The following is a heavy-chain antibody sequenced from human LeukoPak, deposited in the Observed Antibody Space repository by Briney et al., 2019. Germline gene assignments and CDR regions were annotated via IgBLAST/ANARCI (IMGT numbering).Heavy chain of an antibody. CDR1: GGSFSGYY. V-gene: IGHV4-34*01. D-gene: IGHD3-10*01. J-gene: IGHJ5*02. Sequence: SETLSLTCAVYGGSFSGYYWSWVRQPPGKGLEWLGEINHSGSTNYNPSLKSRVTISVDTSKSQFSLKLSSVTAADTAVYYCARGAYGSESLNWFDPWGQGTLVTVSS. CDR3: ARGAYGSESLNWFDP. CDR2: INHSGST.